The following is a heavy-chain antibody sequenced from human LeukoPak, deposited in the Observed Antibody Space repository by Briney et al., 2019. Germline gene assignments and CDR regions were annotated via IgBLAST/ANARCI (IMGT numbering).Heavy chain of an antibody. CDR1: LYTHISYA. D-gene: IGHD6-13*01. Sequence: GGSVNVSLKGSLYTHISYALHGVRQAPGRRLDGMGWLNAGNGNTKYSQKFQGRVTITRDTSASTAYMELSSLRSEDTAVYYCASDGVAGIAAAGMLDYWGQGTLVTVSS. J-gene: IGHJ4*02. CDR3: ASDGVAGIAAAGMLDY. CDR2: LNAGNGNT. V-gene: IGHV1-3*01.